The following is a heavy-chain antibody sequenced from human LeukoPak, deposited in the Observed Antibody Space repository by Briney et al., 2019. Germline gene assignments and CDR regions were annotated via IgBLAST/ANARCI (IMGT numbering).Heavy chain of an antibody. CDR3: ARGLVVGRGMDYGMDV. V-gene: IGHV3-48*04. J-gene: IGHJ6*02. D-gene: IGHD2-2*01. Sequence: PGGSLRLSCAASGFTFSSYAMSWVRQAPGKGLEWVSYISCSGSTIYYADSVKGRFTISRDNAKNSLYLQMNSLRAEDTTVYYCARGLVVGRGMDYGMDVWGQGTTVTVSS. CDR2: ISCSGSTI. CDR1: GFTFSSYA.